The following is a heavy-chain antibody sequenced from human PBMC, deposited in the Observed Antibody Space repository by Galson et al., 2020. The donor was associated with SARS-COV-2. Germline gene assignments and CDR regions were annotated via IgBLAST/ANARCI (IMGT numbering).Heavy chain of an antibody. CDR1: GFAVSFNY. V-gene: IGHV3-53*01. CDR2: IYSGGNT. J-gene: IGHJ3*02. D-gene: IGHD2-21*01. CDR3: AREPPYSDSFDI. Sequence: GGSLRLSCAASGFAVSFNYMNWVRQAPGKGLQWVSVIYSGGNTYYADSVKGRFTISRDNSKNTLYLQMNSLRVEDSAVYYCAREPPYSDSFDIWGQGTMVTVSS.